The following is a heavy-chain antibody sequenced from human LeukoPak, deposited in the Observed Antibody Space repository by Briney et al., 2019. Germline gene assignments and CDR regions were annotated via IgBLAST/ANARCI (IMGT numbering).Heavy chain of an antibody. CDR2: ISYDGSNK. CDR3: ARDLWAAGEY. CDR1: GFTFSSYA. V-gene: IGHV3-30*04. D-gene: IGHD6-13*01. J-gene: IGHJ4*02. Sequence: GGSLRLSCAASGFTFSSYAMHWVRQAPGKGLEWVAVISYDGSNKYYADSVKGRFTISRDNSKNTLYLQMNSLRAEDTAVYYCARDLWAAGEYWGQGTLVTVSS.